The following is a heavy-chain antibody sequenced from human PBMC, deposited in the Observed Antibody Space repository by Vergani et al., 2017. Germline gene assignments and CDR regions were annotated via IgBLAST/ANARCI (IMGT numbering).Heavy chain of an antibody. CDR3: ASDTHSGQRADR. D-gene: IGHD6-19*01. J-gene: IGHJ5*02. CDR1: GASVNSYY. Sequence: QVKLQESGPGLVKPSETLSLTCTFSGASVNSYYWSLIRQPPGKGLEWMGYVSFRGDTLYDPSVKGRMTISLNTSSNQFSLYLTSVTAADTAVYYCASDTHSGQRADRWGQGILVTVTS. CDR2: VSFRGDT. V-gene: IGHV4-59*02.